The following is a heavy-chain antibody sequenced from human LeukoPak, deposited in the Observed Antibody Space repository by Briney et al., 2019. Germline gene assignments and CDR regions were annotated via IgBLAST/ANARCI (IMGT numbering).Heavy chain of an antibody. CDR1: GGSISNSNW. Sequence: PSGTLSLTCAVSGGSISNSNWWTWVRQSPGKGLEWIGEIYHSGSTNYNPSLKSRVTISVDTSKNQFSLKLSSVTAADTAVYYCARQSRSIYYYYYYYMDVWGKGTTVTISS. CDR3: ARQSRSIYYYYYYYMDV. CDR2: IYHSGST. D-gene: IGHD3-3*02. J-gene: IGHJ6*03. V-gene: IGHV4-4*02.